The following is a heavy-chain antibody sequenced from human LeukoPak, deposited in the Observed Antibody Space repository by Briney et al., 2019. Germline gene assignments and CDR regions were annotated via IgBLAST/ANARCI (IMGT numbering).Heavy chain of an antibody. CDR2: ISGSGVST. CDR1: GFTFSSYA. D-gene: IGHD3-9*01. CDR3: AKEVGRYFDWLPTGNYYYYGMDV. Sequence: PGGSLRLSCAASGFTFSSYAMSWVRQAPGKGLEWVSAISGSGVSTYYADSVKGQFTISRDNSKNTLYLQMNSLRAEDTAVYYCAKEVGRYFDWLPTGNYYYYGMDVWGQGTTVTVSS. V-gene: IGHV3-23*01. J-gene: IGHJ6*02.